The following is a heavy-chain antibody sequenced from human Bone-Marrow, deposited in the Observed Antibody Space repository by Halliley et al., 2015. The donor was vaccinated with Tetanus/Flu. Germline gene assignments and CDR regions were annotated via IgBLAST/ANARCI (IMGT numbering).Heavy chain of an antibody. D-gene: IGHD3-22*01. CDR2: IHRGGNS. J-gene: IGHJ4*02. CDR3: ASSSVPDTFEN. V-gene: IGHV3-53*01. Sequence: EWVSNIHRGGNSYPANSVKGLFTISRDTAANPLYLQMKRLGVEDTAVYYCASSSVPDTFENWGQGALVTVSS.